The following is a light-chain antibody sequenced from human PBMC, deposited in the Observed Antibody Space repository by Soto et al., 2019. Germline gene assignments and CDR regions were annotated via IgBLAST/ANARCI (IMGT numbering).Light chain of an antibody. V-gene: IGKV3-15*01. CDR3: LQYHNLWA. Sequence: ILMTQSPATVSVSPGERATLSCRASQNIYYNVAWYQHRPGQAPRLLIYRASTRDPGVPARFSGSGSGTEFPLTISSLQPEDFTVYSCLQYHNLWAFVQGTKV. CDR1: QNIYYN. J-gene: IGKJ1*01. CDR2: RAS.